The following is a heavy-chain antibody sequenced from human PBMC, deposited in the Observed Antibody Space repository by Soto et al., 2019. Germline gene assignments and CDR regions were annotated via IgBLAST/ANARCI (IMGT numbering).Heavy chain of an antibody. J-gene: IGHJ3*02. CDR3: ARDRAAAGVVGDFDI. D-gene: IGHD6-13*01. CDR2: IIPIFGTA. V-gene: IGHV1-69*13. Sequence: ASVKVSCKASGGTFSSYAISWVRQAPGQGLEWMGGIIPIFGTANYAQKFQGRVTITADESTSTAYMELSSLRSEDTAVYYCARDRAAAGVVGDFDIWGQGKMVTVSS. CDR1: GGTFSSYA.